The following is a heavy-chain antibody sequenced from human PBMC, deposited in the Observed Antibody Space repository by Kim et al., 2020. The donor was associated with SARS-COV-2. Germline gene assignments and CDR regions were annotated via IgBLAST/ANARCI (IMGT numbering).Heavy chain of an antibody. Sequence: TYYNPSLKSRVTLSVDTSKNQFSLKLSSVTAADTAVYYCARGEGVTTFDYWGQGTLVTVSS. D-gene: IGHD1-1*01. CDR3: ARGEGVTTFDY. J-gene: IGHJ4*02. CDR2: T. V-gene: IGHV4-31*02.